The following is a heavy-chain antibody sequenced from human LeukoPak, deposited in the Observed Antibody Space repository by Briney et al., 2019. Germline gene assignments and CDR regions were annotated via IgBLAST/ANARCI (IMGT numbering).Heavy chain of an antibody. D-gene: IGHD6-13*01. CDR3: ARATDISSWYLAY. V-gene: IGHV1-2*02. J-gene: IGHJ4*02. CDR2: LSPNSGDT. CDR1: GYTFTGYY. Sequence: ASVKVSCKASGYTFTGYYLHWVRQAPGQEFEWMGWLSPNSGDTKFAQKFQGRVTMTRDTSISTAYMELSSLTSDDTAVYYCARATDISSWYLAYWGQGTLVSVSS.